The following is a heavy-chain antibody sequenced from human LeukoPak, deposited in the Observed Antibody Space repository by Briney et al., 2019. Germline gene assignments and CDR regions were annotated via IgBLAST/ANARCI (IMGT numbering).Heavy chain of an antibody. V-gene: IGHV3-66*01. CDR1: GFTFTNAW. CDR3: ARDIVDAAFH. D-gene: IGHD3-16*02. CDR2: VYSGGST. J-gene: IGHJ4*02. Sequence: GGSLRLSCAASGFTFTNAWMSWVRQAPGKGLEWVSVVYSGGSTYYSDSVKGRFTISRDNAKNSLYLQMNSLRAEDTAVYYCARDIVDAAFHWGKGTLVSVSS.